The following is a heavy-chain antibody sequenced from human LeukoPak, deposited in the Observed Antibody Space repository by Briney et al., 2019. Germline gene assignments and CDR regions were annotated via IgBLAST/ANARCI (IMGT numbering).Heavy chain of an antibody. V-gene: IGHV3-15*01. CDR2: IKSKSYGGAA. D-gene: IGHD3-22*01. CDR1: GFAFNNAW. J-gene: IGHJ4*02. Sequence: GGSLRLSCAASGFAFNNAWMSWVRQAPGKGLEWVGRIKSKSYGGAADYAAPVKGRFTISRDDSKNTLYLQMNSLKTEDTAVYYCTTDLYYYDSSGYYYADYWGQGTLVTVSS. CDR3: TTDLYYYDSSGYYYADY.